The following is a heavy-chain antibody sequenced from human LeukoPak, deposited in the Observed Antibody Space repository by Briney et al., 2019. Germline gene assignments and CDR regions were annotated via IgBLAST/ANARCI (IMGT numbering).Heavy chain of an antibody. V-gene: IGHV1-69*13. CDR3: ARDQNDSSGYYPY. J-gene: IGHJ4*02. D-gene: IGHD3-22*01. Sequence: ASVKVSCKASGGTFSSYAISWVRQAPGQGLEWMGGIIPIFGTANYAQKFQGRVTITADEPTSTAYMELSSLRSEDTAVYYCARDQNDSSGYYPYWGQGTLVTVSS. CDR1: GGTFSSYA. CDR2: IIPIFGTA.